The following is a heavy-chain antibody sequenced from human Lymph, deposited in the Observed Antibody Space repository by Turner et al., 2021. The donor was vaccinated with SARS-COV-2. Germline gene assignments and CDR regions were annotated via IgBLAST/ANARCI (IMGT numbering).Heavy chain of an antibody. CDR2: IYSGGTT. Sequence: EVQPVEIGGGLMQPGGSLRLSCAASEIIVSRNYMNWVRQAPGKGLEWVSVIYSGGTTYYADSVEGQFTIARDNSKNTLYLQMNSLRVEDTAVYYCARDLGTYGMDVWGQGTTVTVSS. CDR1: EIIVSRNY. V-gene: IGHV3-53*02. D-gene: IGHD6-13*01. J-gene: IGHJ6*02. CDR3: ARDLGTYGMDV.